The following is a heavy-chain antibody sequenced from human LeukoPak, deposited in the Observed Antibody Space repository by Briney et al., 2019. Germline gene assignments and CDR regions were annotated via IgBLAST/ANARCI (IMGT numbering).Heavy chain of an antibody. CDR2: IYYSGST. J-gene: IGHJ4*02. D-gene: IGHD5-18*01. CDR1: GGSINSYY. CDR3: ARVEYTYGPFDY. Sequence: SETLSLTCTVPGGSINSYYWSWIRQPPGKGLEWIGYIYYSGSTKYNPSLKSRVTISVDTSNNRFSLKLSSVTAADTAVYYCARVEYTYGPFDYWGQGTLVTVSS. V-gene: IGHV4-59*01.